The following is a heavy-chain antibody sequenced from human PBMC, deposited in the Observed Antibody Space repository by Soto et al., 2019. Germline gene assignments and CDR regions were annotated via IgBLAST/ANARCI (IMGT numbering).Heavy chain of an antibody. J-gene: IGHJ4*02. CDR3: AKDRYGDYGGIDY. V-gene: IGHV3-23*01. CDR2: ITGSGGST. D-gene: IGHD4-17*01. CDR1: GFTFSTYA. Sequence: GSLRLSCAASGFTFSTYAMIWVRQAPGKGLEWVSVITGSGGSTYYADPVKGRFTISRDTSKNTLFLQMNSLRAEDTAVYYCAKDRYGDYGGIDYWGQGTMVTVSS.